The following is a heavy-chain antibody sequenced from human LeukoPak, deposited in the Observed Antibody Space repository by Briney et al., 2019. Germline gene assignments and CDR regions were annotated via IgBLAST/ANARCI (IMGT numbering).Heavy chain of an antibody. Sequence: PGRSLRLSCVASGFTFSSYGMHWVRQAPGKGLEWVAFIWYDGSNKYYADSVKGRFTISRDNSKNTLYLQMNSLRAEDTAVYYCARDSAGRDAFDIWGQGTMVTVSS. J-gene: IGHJ3*02. D-gene: IGHD1-1*01. V-gene: IGHV3-33*01. CDR1: GFTFSSYG. CDR2: IWYDGSNK. CDR3: ARDSAGRDAFDI.